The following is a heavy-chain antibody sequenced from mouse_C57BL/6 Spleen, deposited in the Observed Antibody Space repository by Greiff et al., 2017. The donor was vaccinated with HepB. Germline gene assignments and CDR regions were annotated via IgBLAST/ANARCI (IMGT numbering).Heavy chain of an antibody. CDR2: ISDGGSYT. J-gene: IGHJ2*01. CDR3: SIYYDYNYFDY. CDR1: GFTFSSYA. Sequence: DVHLVESGGGLVKPGGSLKLSCAASGFTFSSYAMSWVRQTPEKRLEWVATISDGGSYTYYPDNVKGRFTISRDNAKNNLYLQMSHLKSEDTAMYYCSIYYDYNYFDYWGQGTTLTVSS. V-gene: IGHV5-4*01. D-gene: IGHD2-4*01.